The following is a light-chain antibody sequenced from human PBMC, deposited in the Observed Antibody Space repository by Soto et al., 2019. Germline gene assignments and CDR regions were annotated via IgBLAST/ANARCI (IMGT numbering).Light chain of an antibody. CDR2: GAS. V-gene: IGKV3D-20*02. CDR3: QQRNIWPPVT. Sequence: MVLTHSPGTLSLSEGERATLSCRTIQSVSSNYLAWYQQKPGQGPRLLIFGASTRATNIPARFSGSGSGTDFPLTISSLEPEDFAVYYCQQRNIWPPVTFGQGTRLEIK. CDR1: QSVSSNY. J-gene: IGKJ5*01.